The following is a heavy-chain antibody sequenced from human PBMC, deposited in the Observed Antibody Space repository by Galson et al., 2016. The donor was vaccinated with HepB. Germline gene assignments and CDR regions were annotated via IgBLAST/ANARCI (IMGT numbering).Heavy chain of an antibody. Sequence: SVKVSCKAYGYTFTDHYIHWVRQAPGQGLEWMGWINPHSDVKNYAQKFQGRIIMTRDTSINTAYMELSRLTSDDSAIYYCARERMMITYGGVQAGDYDYFDSWGQGTLVTISS. V-gene: IGHV1-2*02. CDR3: ARERMMITYGGVQAGDYDYFDS. D-gene: IGHD3-16*01. CDR1: GYTFTDHY. J-gene: IGHJ4*02. CDR2: INPHSDVK.